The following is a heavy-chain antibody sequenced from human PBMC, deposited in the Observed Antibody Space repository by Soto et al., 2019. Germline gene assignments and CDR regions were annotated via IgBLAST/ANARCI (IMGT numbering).Heavy chain of an antibody. CDR3: ARTAHCTSTSRYSGWFDP. CDR1: GGSISSSPYY. Sequence: PSETLSLTCTVSGGSISSSPYYWGWVRQPPGKGLEYIASIFYSGSTYYNPSLKSRVTISVDMSKNQFSLKLSSVTAADTAVYYCARTAHCTSTSRYSGWFDPWGQGTLVTVSS. D-gene: IGHD2-2*01. V-gene: IGHV4-39*01. J-gene: IGHJ5*02. CDR2: IFYSGST.